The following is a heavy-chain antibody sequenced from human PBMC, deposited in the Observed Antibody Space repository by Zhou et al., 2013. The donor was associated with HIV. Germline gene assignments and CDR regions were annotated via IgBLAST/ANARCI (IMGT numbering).Heavy chain of an antibody. D-gene: IGHD4-17*01. CDR3: AKDHGDPHTGYYFDY. CDR2: IIPISGTT. J-gene: IGHJ4*02. Sequence: QVQLVQSGAEVKRPGSSVKVSCKASGGTSSNNAIAWVRQAPGQGLEWMGGIIPISGTTNYAQKFRDRVTITTDESTRTAYMELRSLSSDDTAVYFCAKDHGDPHTGYYFDYWGQGALVTVSS. V-gene: IGHV1-69*05. CDR1: GGTSSNNA.